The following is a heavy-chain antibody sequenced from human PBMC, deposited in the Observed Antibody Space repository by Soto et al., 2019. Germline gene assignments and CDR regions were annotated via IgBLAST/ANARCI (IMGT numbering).Heavy chain of an antibody. CDR1: GYTFTSYG. CDR2: ISAYNGNT. CDR3: ARDFNYYDFWSGENCFDP. J-gene: IGHJ5*02. D-gene: IGHD3-3*01. Sequence: ASVKVSCKASGYTFTSYGISWVRQAPGQGLEWMGWISAYNGNTNYAQKLQGRVTMTTDTSTSTAYMELRSLRSDDTAVYYCARDFNYYDFWSGENCFDPWGQGTLVTVSS. V-gene: IGHV1-18*01.